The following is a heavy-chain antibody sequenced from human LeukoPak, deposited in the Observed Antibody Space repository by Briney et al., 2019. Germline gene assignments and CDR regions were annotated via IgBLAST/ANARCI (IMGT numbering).Heavy chain of an antibody. V-gene: IGHV3-23*01. Sequence: GGSLRLSCAASGFTFSAYAMSWVRQAPGKRLEWVSAITGSDGRTFYADSVKGRFTISRDNSKNTLYLQMNSLRAEETAIYYCAEEAAAAGQGWFDPWGQGTLVTVSS. CDR2: ITGSDGRT. D-gene: IGHD6-13*01. CDR3: AEEAAAAGQGWFDP. J-gene: IGHJ5*02. CDR1: GFTFSAYA.